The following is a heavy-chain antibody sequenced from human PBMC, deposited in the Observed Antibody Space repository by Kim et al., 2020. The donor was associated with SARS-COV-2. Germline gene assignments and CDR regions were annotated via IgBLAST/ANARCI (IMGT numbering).Heavy chain of an antibody. J-gene: IGHJ6*02. V-gene: IGHV3-53*04. CDR2: ICSGGSI. Sequence: GGSLRLSCAASGFTVSSNYMSWVRQAPGKGLEWVSVICSGGSIYYADSVKGRCTISRHNSKNTLYLQMNSLRAEDTAVYYCAREPIVGATYYYGMDVWGQGTTVTVSS. CDR3: AREPIVGATYYYGMDV. CDR1: GFTVSSNY. D-gene: IGHD1-26*01.